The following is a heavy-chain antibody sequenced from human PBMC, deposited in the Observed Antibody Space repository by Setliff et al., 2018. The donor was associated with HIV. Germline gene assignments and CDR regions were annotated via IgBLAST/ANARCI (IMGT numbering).Heavy chain of an antibody. D-gene: IGHD1-26*01. CDR1: GGTFSSYA. J-gene: IGHJ4*02. CDR2: IIPIFGTA. V-gene: IGHV1-69*13. CDR3: ARRQRKVGGGVALDY. Sequence: SVKVSCKASGGTFSSYAISWVRQAPGQGLEWMGGIIPIFGTANYAQKFQGRVTITAGESTSTAYMELSSLRSEDTAVYYCARRQRKVGGGVALDYWGQGTLVTVSS.